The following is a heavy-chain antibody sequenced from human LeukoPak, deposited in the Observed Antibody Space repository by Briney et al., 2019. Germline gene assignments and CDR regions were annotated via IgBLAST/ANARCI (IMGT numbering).Heavy chain of an antibody. CDR3: ARGAGVDCSSTSCYVEKFDY. CDR1: GGSISSGGYS. Sequence: PSQTLPLTCAVSGGSISSGGYSWSWIRQPPGKGLEWIGYIYHSGSTYYNPSLKSRVTISVDRSKNQFSLKLSSVTAADTAVYYCARGAGVDCSSTSCYVEKFDYWGQGTLVTVSS. V-gene: IGHV4-30-2*01. J-gene: IGHJ4*02. CDR2: IYHSGST. D-gene: IGHD2-2*01.